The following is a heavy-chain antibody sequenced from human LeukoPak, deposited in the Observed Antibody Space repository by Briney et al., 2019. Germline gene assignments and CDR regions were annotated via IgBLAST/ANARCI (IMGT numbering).Heavy chain of an antibody. D-gene: IGHD3-22*01. J-gene: IGHJ1*01. CDR1: GGSISSSSYY. CDR3: ARGSRKLYYYDSSGSKTEYFQH. CDR2: IYYSGST. V-gene: IGHV4-39*07. Sequence: SETLSLTCTVSGGSISSSSYYWGWIRQPPGKGLEWIGSIYYSGSTYYNPSLKSRVTISVDTPKNRFSLKLSSVTAADTAVYYCARGSRKLYYYDSSGSKTEYFQHWGQGTLVTVSS.